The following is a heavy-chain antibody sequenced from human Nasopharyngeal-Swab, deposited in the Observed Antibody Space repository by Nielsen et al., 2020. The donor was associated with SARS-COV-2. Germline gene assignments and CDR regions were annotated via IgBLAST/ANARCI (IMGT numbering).Heavy chain of an antibody. V-gene: IGHV4-31*02. CDR1: GGSISSGGYY. CDR2: IYYSGST. Sequence: SCTVSGGSISSGGYYWSWIRQHPGKGLEWIGYIYYSGSTYYNPSLKSRVTISVDTSKNQFSLKLSSVTAADTAVYYCARGGTIFGVVGWGQGTLVTVSS. J-gene: IGHJ4*02. CDR3: ARGGTIFGVVG. D-gene: IGHD3-3*01.